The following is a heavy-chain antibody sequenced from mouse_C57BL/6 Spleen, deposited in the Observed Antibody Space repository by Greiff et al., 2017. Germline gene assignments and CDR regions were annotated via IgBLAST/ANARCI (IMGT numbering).Heavy chain of an antibody. J-gene: IGHJ3*01. CDR2: IYPGAGDT. Sequence: VQLQQSGAELVKPGASVKISCKASGYAFSSYWMNWVKQRPGQGLEWIGQIYPGAGDTNYNGKFKGKATLTADKSSSTAYMQLSSLTSEDSAVYFCAISGYGSSPFAYWGQGTLVTVSA. CDR3: AISGYGSSPFAY. D-gene: IGHD1-1*01. CDR1: GYAFSSYW. V-gene: IGHV1-80*01.